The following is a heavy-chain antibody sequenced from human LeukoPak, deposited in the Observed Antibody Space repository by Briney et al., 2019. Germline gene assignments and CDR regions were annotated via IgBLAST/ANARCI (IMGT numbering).Heavy chain of an antibody. Sequence: SETLSLTCTVSGGSISSYYWSWIRQPPGKGLEWIGYIYYSGSTNYNPSLKSRVTISVDTSKNQFSLKLNSVTAADTAVYYCASTDDFWSGYSNYWGQGILVTVSS. CDR2: IYYSGST. V-gene: IGHV4-59*08. CDR3: ASTDDFWSGYSNY. J-gene: IGHJ4*02. D-gene: IGHD3-3*01. CDR1: GGSISSYY.